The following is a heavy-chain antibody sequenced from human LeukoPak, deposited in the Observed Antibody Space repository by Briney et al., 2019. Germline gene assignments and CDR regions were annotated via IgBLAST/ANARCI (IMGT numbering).Heavy chain of an antibody. Sequence: GASVKVSCKSSDDTFASYGISWVRQAPGQGLEWMGWISPFNGKTNYAQKFQGRVTMTTDTSTSTAYMELRSLKYDDTAVYYCARDSGGAPDYWGQGTLVTVSS. V-gene: IGHV1-18*01. D-gene: IGHD1-26*01. CDR1: DDTFASYG. CDR2: ISPFNGKT. CDR3: ARDSGGAPDY. J-gene: IGHJ4*02.